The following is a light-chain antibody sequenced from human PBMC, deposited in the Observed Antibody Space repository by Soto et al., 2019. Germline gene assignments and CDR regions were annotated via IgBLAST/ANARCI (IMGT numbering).Light chain of an antibody. Sequence: GDRVTVTCRASQSINGWLAWYQQKPGKAPKLLIYDASSLQSGVPSRFSGSGSGTEFSLTINSLQADDFATYYCQQYHIYSWTFGQGTKVDIK. J-gene: IGKJ1*01. V-gene: IGKV1-5*01. CDR1: QSINGW. CDR2: DAS. CDR3: QQYHIYSWT.